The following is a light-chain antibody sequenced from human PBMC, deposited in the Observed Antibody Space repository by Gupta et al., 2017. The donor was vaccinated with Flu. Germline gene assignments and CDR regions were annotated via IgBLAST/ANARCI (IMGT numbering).Light chain of an antibody. J-gene: IGLJ2*01. CDR2: GKN. Sequence: QTVRITCQGDRRRSYYASWYRQKPGQAPVLVFYGKNNRPSGIPDRFSSSSSGNTGSLTITGAQAEDEADYYCNARDTSGNHPVIFGGGTKLTVL. CDR3: NARDTSGNHPVI. CDR1: RRRSYY. V-gene: IGLV3-19*01.